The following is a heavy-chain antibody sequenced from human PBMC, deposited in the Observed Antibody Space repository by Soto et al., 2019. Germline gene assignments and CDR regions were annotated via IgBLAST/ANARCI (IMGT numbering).Heavy chain of an antibody. J-gene: IGHJ6*02. V-gene: IGHV1-2*02. D-gene: IGHD3-3*01. CDR3: ARXYSVTIFGVVMVYGMDV. CDR1: GYTFTGYY. CDR2: INPNSGGT. Sequence: GASVKVSCKASGYTFTGYYMHWVRQAPGQGLEWMGWINPNSGGTNYAQKFQGRVTMTRDTSISTAYMELSRLRSDDTAVYYCARXYSVTIFGVVMVYGMDVWGQGTTVTVSS.